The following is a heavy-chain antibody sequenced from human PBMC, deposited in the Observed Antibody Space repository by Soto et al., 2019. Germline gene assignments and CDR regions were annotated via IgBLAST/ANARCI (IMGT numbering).Heavy chain of an antibody. D-gene: IGHD2-15*01. CDR3: ARGLGYCSGGSCYQGPSFDY. CDR1: GFTFSSYA. Sequence: GGPLRLSCAASGFTFSSYAMLWVRQAPGKGLEWVAVISYDGSNKYYADSVKGRFTISRDNSKNTLYLQMNSLRAEDTAVYYCARGLGYCSGGSCYQGPSFDYWGQGTLVTVSS. V-gene: IGHV3-30-3*01. CDR2: ISYDGSNK. J-gene: IGHJ4*02.